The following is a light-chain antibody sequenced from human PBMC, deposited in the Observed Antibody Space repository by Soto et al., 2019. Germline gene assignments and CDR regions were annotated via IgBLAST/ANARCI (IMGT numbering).Light chain of an antibody. V-gene: IGKV3-15*01. CDR1: QSVSSN. CDR3: QQYNNWPPIT. Sequence: EIVMTQYTATLSVSPGERSTRSCSASQSVSSNLAWYQQKPGQAPRLLIYGASTRATGIPARFSGSGSGTEFTLTISSLQSEDFAVYYCQQYNNWPPITFGQGTRLEI. J-gene: IGKJ5*01. CDR2: GAS.